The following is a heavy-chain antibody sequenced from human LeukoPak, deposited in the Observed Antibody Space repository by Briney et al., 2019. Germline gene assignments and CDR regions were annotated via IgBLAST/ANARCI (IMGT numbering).Heavy chain of an antibody. D-gene: IGHD3-22*01. V-gene: IGHV1-46*01. J-gene: IGHJ4*02. CDR1: GYTFTSYY. Sequence: GASVKVSCKASGYTFTSYYMHWVRQAPGQGLEWMGIINPSGGSTSYAQKFQGRITMTTDTSTTTAYMELRSLRSDDTAVYYCARDSKFYYDTSRWRPPVDYWGQGTLVTVSS. CDR3: ARDSKFYYDTSRWRPPVDY. CDR2: INPSGGST.